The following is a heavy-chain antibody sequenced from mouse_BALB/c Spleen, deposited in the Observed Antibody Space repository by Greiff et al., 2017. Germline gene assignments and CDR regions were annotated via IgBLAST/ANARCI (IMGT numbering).Heavy chain of an antibody. J-gene: IGHJ4*01. CDR2: IYPGDGDT. CDR1: GYTFTSYW. D-gene: IGHD3-1*01. CDR3: AVARATYAMDY. Sequence: QVQLKQSGAELARPGASVKLSCKASGYTFTSYWMQWVKQRPGQGLEWIGAIYPGDGDTRYTQKFKGKATLTADKSSSTAYMQLSSLASEDSAVYYCAVARATYAMDYWGQGTSVTVSS. V-gene: IGHV1-87*01.